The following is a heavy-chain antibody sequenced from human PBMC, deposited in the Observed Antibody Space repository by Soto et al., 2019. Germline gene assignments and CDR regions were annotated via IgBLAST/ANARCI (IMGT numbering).Heavy chain of an antibody. J-gene: IGHJ4*02. V-gene: IGHV4-39*01. CDR1: GGSISSSSYY. D-gene: IGHD3-16*01. CDR2: IYYSGST. Sequence: SETLSLTCTVSGGSISSSSYYWGWIRQPPGKGLEWIGSIYYSGSTYYNPSLKSRVTVSVDTSKNQFSLKLSSVTAADTAVYYCASQDWNRLDYWGQGTLVTGSS. CDR3: ASQDWNRLDY.